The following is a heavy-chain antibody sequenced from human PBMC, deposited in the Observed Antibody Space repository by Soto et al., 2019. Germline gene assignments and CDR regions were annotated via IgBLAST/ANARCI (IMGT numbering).Heavy chain of an antibody. CDR2: IYYSGST. Sequence: QVQLQESGPGLVKPSQTLSLTCTVSGGSISSGGYYWSWIRQHPGKGLEWIGYIYYSGSTYYNPSLKIRVTISVDTSKNQFSLKLSSVTAADTAVYYCARQDPSWNYPGGIYYWGQGTLVTVSS. V-gene: IGHV4-31*03. D-gene: IGHD1-7*01. J-gene: IGHJ4*02. CDR1: GGSISSGGYY. CDR3: ARQDPSWNYPGGIYY.